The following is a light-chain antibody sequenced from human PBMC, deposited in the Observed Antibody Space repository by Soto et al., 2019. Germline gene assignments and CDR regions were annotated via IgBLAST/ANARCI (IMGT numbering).Light chain of an antibody. V-gene: IGKV3-20*01. CDR2: GAS. Sequence: EIVLTQSPGTLSLSPGERATLSCRASQSVTSNYLAWYQQKPGQTPRLLIYGASNRATGIPDRFSGGGSGTDFTLTIIRLEPEYFAVYYCQQFASSVLTFGGGTKVEIK. CDR3: QQFASSVLT. CDR1: QSVTSNY. J-gene: IGKJ4*01.